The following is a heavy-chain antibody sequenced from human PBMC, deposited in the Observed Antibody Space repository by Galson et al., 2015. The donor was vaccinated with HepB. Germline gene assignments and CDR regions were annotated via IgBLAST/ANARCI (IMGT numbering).Heavy chain of an antibody. V-gene: IGHV3-33*01. CDR3: ATELTHNSGCFDLDS. J-gene: IGHJ4*02. Sequence: SLRLSCAASGFTFSTYGLHWVRQAPGKGLEWVSGIWYDGTNKYYADSVKGRFIISRDNSKSTLYLQMNSLRAEDTAVYYCATELTHNSGCFDLDSWGQGTLVTVSS. CDR1: GFTFSTYG. D-gene: IGHD6-19*01. CDR2: IWYDGTNK.